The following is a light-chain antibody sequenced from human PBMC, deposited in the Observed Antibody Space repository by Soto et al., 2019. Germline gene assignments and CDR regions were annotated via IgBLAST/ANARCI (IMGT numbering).Light chain of an antibody. J-gene: IGKJ4*01. V-gene: IGKV1-33*01. CDR2: DAS. CDR3: QQYDNLSLT. CDR1: QDISNY. Sequence: DIPMTQSPSSLSASVGDRVTITCQASQDISNYLNWYQQKPGKAPKLLIYDASNLETGVPSRFSGSGSGTDFTFTISSLQPEDIVTYYCQQYDNLSLTFGGGTKVEIK.